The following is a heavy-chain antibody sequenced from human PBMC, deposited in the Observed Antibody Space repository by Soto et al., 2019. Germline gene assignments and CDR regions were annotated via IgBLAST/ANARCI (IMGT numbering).Heavy chain of an antibody. CDR2: IYYSGSP. CDR3: ASSPSPYCYYGMDV. Sequence: QVQLQESGPGLVKPSQTLSLTCTVSGGSISSGDYYWSWIRQPPGKGLEWIGYIYYSGSPYYNPSLNSRVTISVATSKNQFSLKLSSVTAADTAVYYCASSPSPYCYYGMDVWGQGTTVTVSS. D-gene: IGHD6-6*01. CDR1: GGSISSGDYY. V-gene: IGHV4-30-4*01. J-gene: IGHJ6*02.